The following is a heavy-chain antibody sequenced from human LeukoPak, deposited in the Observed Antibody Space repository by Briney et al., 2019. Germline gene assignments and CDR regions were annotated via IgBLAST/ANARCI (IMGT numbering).Heavy chain of an antibody. Sequence: GGSLRLSCAASGFTFSSFGMHWVRQTPGKGLEWVTFIHNYETTEYYADSVKGRFTISRDNSKNTVYLQMNSLRVEDAAVYYCAKDDPTGRYLWGQGTLVTVSS. CDR1: GFTFSSFG. CDR2: IHNYETTE. D-gene: IGHD1-26*01. CDR3: AKDDPTGRYL. V-gene: IGHV3-30*02. J-gene: IGHJ4*02.